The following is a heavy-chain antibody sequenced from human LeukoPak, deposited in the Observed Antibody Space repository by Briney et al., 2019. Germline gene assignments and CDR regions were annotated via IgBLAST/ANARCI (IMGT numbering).Heavy chain of an antibody. CDR2: ISSSGSTI. J-gene: IGHJ4*02. CDR1: GFTFSSYE. CDR3: AREPPFDGSGSYKGGFDY. Sequence: GGSLRLSCAASGFTFSSYEMNWVRQAPGKGLEWVSYISSSGSTIYYADSVKGRFTISRDNAKNSLYLQMNSLRAEDTAVYYCAREPPFDGSGSYKGGFDYWGQGALVTVSS. D-gene: IGHD3-10*01. V-gene: IGHV3-48*03.